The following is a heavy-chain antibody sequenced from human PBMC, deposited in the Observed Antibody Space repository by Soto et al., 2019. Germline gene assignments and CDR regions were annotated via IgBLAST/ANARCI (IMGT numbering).Heavy chain of an antibody. Sequence: QVQLQQWGAGPLRPLETLSLTCGVSGGSFSGYYWAWIRQSPGKGLEWIGEINDRGSINYNPSLKSRVIISVETSKNHYSLKLWSVTAADTAVYYCARESHDILTGPPWVWYFDLWGRGTLVTVSS. CDR1: GGSFSGYY. CDR2: INDRGSI. D-gene: IGHD3-9*01. V-gene: IGHV4-34*01. CDR3: ARESHDILTGPPWVWYFDL. J-gene: IGHJ2*01.